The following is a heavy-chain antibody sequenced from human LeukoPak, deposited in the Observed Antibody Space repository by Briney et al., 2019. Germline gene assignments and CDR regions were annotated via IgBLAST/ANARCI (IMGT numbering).Heavy chain of an antibody. CDR2: IYPGDSDT. CDR1: GYSFTSHW. D-gene: IGHD6-13*01. J-gene: IGHJ5*02. CDR3: ARRPLAAAGAGWFDP. V-gene: IGHV5-51*01. Sequence: GESLKISCKGSGYSFTSHWIGWVRQMPGKGLEWMGIIYPGDSDTRYSPSFQGQVTISADKSISTAYLQWSSLKASDTAMYYCARRPLAAAGAGWFDPWGQGTLVTVSS.